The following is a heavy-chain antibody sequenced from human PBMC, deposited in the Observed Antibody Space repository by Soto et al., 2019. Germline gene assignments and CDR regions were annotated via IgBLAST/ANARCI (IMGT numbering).Heavy chain of an antibody. Sequence: PSETLSLTCTVSGGSISSGGYYWSWIRQHPGKGLEWIGYIYYSGSTYYNPSLKSRVTISVDTSKNQFSLKLSSVTAADTAVYYCARDGSGSYYNVGWFDPWGQGTLVTVSS. D-gene: IGHD3-10*01. CDR2: IYYSGST. CDR1: GGSISSGGYY. J-gene: IGHJ5*02. V-gene: IGHV4-31*03. CDR3: ARDGSGSYYNVGWFDP.